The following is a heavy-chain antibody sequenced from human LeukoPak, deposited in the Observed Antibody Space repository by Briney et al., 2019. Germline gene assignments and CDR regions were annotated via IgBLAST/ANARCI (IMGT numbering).Heavy chain of an antibody. D-gene: IGHD7-27*01. CDR3: ARGLPWGQNSLYGMDV. Sequence: ASVKISCKASGYTFTGYYMHWVRQAPGQGLEWMGWINPNSGGTNYAQTFQGRLTLSRDTSISTAYMELSSLRSDDTAVYYCARGLPWGQNSLYGMDVWGQGTTVTVSS. CDR2: INPNSGGT. J-gene: IGHJ6*02. CDR1: GYTFTGYY. V-gene: IGHV1-2*02.